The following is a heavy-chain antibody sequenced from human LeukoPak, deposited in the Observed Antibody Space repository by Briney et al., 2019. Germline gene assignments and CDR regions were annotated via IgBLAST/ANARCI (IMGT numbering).Heavy chain of an antibody. D-gene: IGHD5-24*01. CDR3: ARGDRESPNYNHWFDP. J-gene: IGHJ5*02. Sequence: GASVKVSCKASGGTFSSYAISWVRQAPGQGLEWMGGIIPIFGTANYAQKFQGRVTITADESTSTAYMELSSLRSEDTAVYYCARGDRESPNYNHWFDPWGQGTLVTVSS. V-gene: IGHV1-69*13. CDR1: GGTFSSYA. CDR2: IIPIFGTA.